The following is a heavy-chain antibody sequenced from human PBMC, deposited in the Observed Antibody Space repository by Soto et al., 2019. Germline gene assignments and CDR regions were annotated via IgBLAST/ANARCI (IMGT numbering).Heavy chain of an antibody. J-gene: IGHJ6*03. CDR3: ARDSNDFWSGGPYYYMDV. CDR1: GFTVSSNY. V-gene: IGHV3-66*01. D-gene: IGHD3-3*01. CDR2: IYSGGST. Sequence: GSLRLSCAASGFTVSSNYMSWVRQAPGKGLEWVSVIYSGGSTYYADSVKGRFTISRDNSKNTLYLQMNSLRAEDTAVYYCARDSNDFWSGGPYYYMDVWGKGTTVTVSS.